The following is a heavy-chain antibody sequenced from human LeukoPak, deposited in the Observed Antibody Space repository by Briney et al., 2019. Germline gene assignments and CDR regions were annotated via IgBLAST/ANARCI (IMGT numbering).Heavy chain of an antibody. V-gene: IGHV1-3*01. Sequence: ASVKVSCKASGYTFTSYAMHWVRQAPGQRLEWMGWINAGNGNTKYSQKFQGRVTITADESTSTAYMELSSLRSEDTAVYYCARWRQDCSGGSCQKGIDYWGQGTLVTVSS. CDR1: GYTFTSYA. D-gene: IGHD2-15*01. CDR3: ARWRQDCSGGSCQKGIDY. CDR2: INAGNGNT. J-gene: IGHJ4*02.